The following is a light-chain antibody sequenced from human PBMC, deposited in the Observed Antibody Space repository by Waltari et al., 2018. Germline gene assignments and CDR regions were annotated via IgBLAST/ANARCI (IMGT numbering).Light chain of an antibody. V-gene: IGKV3-20*01. Sequence: EIVLPQSPGTLSLSPGDRATLSCRASPSVSRALAWYPKTPGQAPRLLIYAASSRATGIPDRFSGSGSGTDFSLTISRLEPEDFAVYYCQHYVRLPVTFGQGTKVEIK. J-gene: IGKJ1*01. CDR2: AAS. CDR1: PSVSRA. CDR3: QHYVRLPVT.